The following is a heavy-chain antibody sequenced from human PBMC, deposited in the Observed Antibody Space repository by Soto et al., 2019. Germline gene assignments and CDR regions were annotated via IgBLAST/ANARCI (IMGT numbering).Heavy chain of an antibody. CDR1: AGTFSSYG. CDR3: ATPSSSSDYYCGMDV. V-gene: IGHV1-69*14. J-gene: IGHJ6*02. CDR2: IIPIFGTA. D-gene: IGHD6-6*01. Sequence: QVQLVQSGAEVKKPGSSVKVSCKASAGTFSSYGISWVRQAPGQGLEWMGGIIPIFGTADYAQRFQGRVTITSHISTSTAYMELSSLRPEDTAVYYGATPSSSSDYYCGMDVWGQGTTVTVSS.